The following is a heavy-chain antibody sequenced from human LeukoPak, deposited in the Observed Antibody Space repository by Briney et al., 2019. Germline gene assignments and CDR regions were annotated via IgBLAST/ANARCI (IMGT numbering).Heavy chain of an antibody. CDR3: ARHEVDYGDYYFDY. V-gene: IGHV4-59*08. J-gene: IGHJ4*02. CDR2: IYYSGST. CDR1: GGSISSYY. D-gene: IGHD4-17*01. Sequence: SETLSLTCTVSGGSISSYYWSWIRQPPGKGLEWIGYIYYSGSTNYNPSLKSRVTISVDTSKNQFSLKLSSVTAADTAVYYCARHEVDYGDYYFDYWGQGTLVTVSS.